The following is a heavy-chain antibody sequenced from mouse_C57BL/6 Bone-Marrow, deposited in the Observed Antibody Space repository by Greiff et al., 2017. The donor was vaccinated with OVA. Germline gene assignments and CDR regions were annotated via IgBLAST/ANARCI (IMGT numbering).Heavy chain of an antibody. V-gene: IGHV14-4*01. D-gene: IGHD2-3*01. CDR3: TGGWLLLAWFAD. J-gene: IGHJ3*01. CDR1: GFNIKDDY. CDR2: IDPENGDT. Sequence: SGAELVRPGASVKLSCTASGFNIKDDYMHWVKQRPEQGLEWIGWIDPENGDTEYASKFQGKATITADTSSNTAYLQLSSLTSEDTAVYYCTGGWLLLAWFADWGQGTLVTVSA.